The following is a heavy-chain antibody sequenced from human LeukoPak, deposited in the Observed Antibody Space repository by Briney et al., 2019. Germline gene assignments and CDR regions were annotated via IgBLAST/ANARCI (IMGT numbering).Heavy chain of an antibody. CDR3: ARGTIFGVVTNWYFDY. V-gene: IGHV1-69*05. CDR1: GGTFSSYA. J-gene: IGHJ4*02. CDR2: IIPIFGTA. Sequence: SVKVSCKASGGTFSSYAISWVRQAPGQRLEWMGGIIPIFGTANYAQKFQGRVTITTDESTSTAYMELSSLRSEDTAVYYCARGTIFGVVTNWYFDYWGQGTLVTVSS. D-gene: IGHD3-3*01.